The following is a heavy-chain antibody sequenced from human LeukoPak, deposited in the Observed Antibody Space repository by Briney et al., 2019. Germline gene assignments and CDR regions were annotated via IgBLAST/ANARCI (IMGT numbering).Heavy chain of an antibody. CDR1: GGSISSYY. V-gene: IGHV4-59*01. CDR2: IYYSGST. CDR3: ARDLGDAFDI. J-gene: IGHJ3*02. D-gene: IGHD7-27*01. Sequence: SETLSLTCTVSGGSISSYYWSGIRQPPGKGLEWIGYIYYSGSTNYNPSLKSRVTISVDTSKNQFSLKLSSVTAADTAVYYCARDLGDAFDIWGQGTMVTVSS.